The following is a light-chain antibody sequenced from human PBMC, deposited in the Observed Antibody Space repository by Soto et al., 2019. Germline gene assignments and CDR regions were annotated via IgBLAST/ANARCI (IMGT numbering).Light chain of an antibody. J-gene: IGKJ2*01. CDR2: GAS. CDR1: QSVSSSY. CDR3: QQSYSMPYA. V-gene: IGKV3-20*01. Sequence: EIVLTQSPGTLSLSPGEIATLSFSASQSVSSSYLAWYQQKPGQAPRLLIYGASSRATGIPDRFSGSGSGTDFTLTIISLQPEDYATYFCQQSYSMPYAFGPGTKVDIK.